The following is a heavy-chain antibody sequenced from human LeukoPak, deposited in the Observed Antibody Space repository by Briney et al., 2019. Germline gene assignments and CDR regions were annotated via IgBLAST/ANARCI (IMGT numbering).Heavy chain of an antibody. J-gene: IGHJ4*02. CDR2: IIPIFGTA. CDR1: GGTFSRYA. Sequence: SVKVSCKASGGTFSRYAISWVRRAPGQGLEWMGGIIPIFGTANYAQKFQSRVTITADESTSTAYMKLSSVRSEDTAVYYCATEIHRGSGIAAVWGQGTLVTVSS. CDR3: ATEIHRGSGIAAV. V-gene: IGHV1-69*13. D-gene: IGHD6-13*01.